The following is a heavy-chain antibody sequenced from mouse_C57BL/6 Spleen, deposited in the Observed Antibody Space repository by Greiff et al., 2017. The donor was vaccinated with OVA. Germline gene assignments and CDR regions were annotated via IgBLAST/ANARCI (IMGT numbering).Heavy chain of an antibody. V-gene: IGHV5-17*01. CDR2: ISSGSSTI. J-gene: IGHJ4*01. CDR1: GFTFSDYG. Sequence: EVHLVESGGGLVKPGGSLKLSCAASGFTFSDYGMHWVRQAPEKGLEWVAYISSGSSTIYYADTVKGRFTISRDNAKNTLFLQMTSLRSEDTAMYYCASPPNYGRGDYWGQGTSVTVSS. D-gene: IGHD1-1*01. CDR3: ASPPNYGRGDY.